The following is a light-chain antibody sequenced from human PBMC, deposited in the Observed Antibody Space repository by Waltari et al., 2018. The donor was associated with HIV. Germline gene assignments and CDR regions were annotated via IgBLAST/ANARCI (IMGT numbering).Light chain of an antibody. CDR1: QSVSSSY. CDR2: GAS. J-gene: IGKJ1*01. CDR3: QQYGSSPPRT. V-gene: IGKV3-20*01. Sequence: EIVLPQSPGTLSLSPGARATLSCRASQSVSSSYLAWYQQKPGQAPRLLIYGASSRATGIPDRFSGSGSGTDFTLTISRLEPEDFAVYYCQQYGSSPPRTFGQGTKVEIK.